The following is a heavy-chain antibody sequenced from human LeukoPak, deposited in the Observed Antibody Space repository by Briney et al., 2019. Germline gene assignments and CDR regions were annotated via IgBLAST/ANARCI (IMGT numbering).Heavy chain of an antibody. V-gene: IGHV4-59*01. J-gene: IGHJ4*02. D-gene: IGHD5/OR15-5a*01. CDR3: AREVYGGVDY. Sequence: SETLSLTCTVPGGSISSYHWSWIRQPPGKGLEWIGYIYYSGSTNYNPSLKSRVAISVDTSKNQFSLKLSSVTAADTAVYYCAREVYGGVDYWGQGTLVTVSS. CDR2: IYYSGST. CDR1: GGSISSYH.